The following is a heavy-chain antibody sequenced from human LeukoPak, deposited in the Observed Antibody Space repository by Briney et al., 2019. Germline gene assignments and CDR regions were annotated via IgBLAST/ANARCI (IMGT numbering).Heavy chain of an antibody. CDR1: GYTFTSCD. CDR3: ARDSSGWYEYLFFAFDRWYYGMDV. CDR2: MNPNSGNT. D-gene: IGHD6-19*01. J-gene: IGHJ6*02. Sequence: ASVKVSCKASGYTFTSCDINWVRQATGQGLEWMGWMNPNSGNTGYAQKFQGRVTMTRNTSISTAYMELSSLRSEDTAVYYCARDSSGWYEYLFFAFDRWYYGMDVWGQGTTVTVSS. V-gene: IGHV1-8*01.